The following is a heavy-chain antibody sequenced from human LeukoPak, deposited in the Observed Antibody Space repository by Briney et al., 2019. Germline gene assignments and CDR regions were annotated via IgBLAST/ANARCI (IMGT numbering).Heavy chain of an antibody. CDR1: GFSFSSYA. J-gene: IGHJ4*02. Sequence: GGSLRLSCAASGFSFSSYAMHWVRQAPGKGLEWVAVISYDGSNKYYADSVKGRFTISRDNSKNTLYLQMSSLRAEDTAVYYYARSRIWGACIDTSCYAFDYWGQGTLVTVSS. V-gene: IGHV3-30-3*01. CDR2: ISYDGSNK. D-gene: IGHD2-2*01. CDR3: ARSRIWGACIDTSCYAFDY.